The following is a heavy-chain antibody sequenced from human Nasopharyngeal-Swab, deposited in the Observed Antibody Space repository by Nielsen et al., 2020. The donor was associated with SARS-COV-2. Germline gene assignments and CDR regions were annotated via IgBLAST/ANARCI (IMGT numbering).Heavy chain of an antibody. CDR3: ARQGLADFWSGYYDN. V-gene: IGHV4-39*01. J-gene: IGHJ4*02. CDR2: IYYNGNT. Sequence: WIRQPPGKGLEWIGIIYYNGNTYYNPSLKRRVTISVDTSKRQFSLKLRSVTAADTAVYYCARQGLADFWSGYYDNWGQGTLVTV. D-gene: IGHD3-3*01.